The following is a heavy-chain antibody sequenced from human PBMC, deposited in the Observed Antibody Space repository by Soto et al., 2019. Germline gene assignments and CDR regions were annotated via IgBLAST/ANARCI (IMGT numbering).Heavy chain of an antibody. CDR1: GYTFNNYD. V-gene: IGHV1-8*02. CDR2: MNPNSGNT. D-gene: IGHD3-10*01. Sequence: GASVKVSCKASGYTFNNYDIHWVRQAPGHGLEWMGWMNPNSGNTGYAQNFRGRATMTQNTAIGTAYMELSSLRSDDTATYYCTRAYGAETFDFWSQGTRVTV. CDR3: TRAYGAETFDF. J-gene: IGHJ5*01.